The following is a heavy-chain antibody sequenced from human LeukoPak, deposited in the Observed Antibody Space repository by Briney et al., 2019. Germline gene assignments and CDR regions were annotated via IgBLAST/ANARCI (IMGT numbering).Heavy chain of an antibody. CDR1: GFTFDDYG. CDR2: VASGGET. V-gene: IGHV3-53*01. J-gene: IGHJ4*02. Sequence: PGGSLRLSCAASGFTFDDYGMSWVRQAPGKGLEWVPVVASGGETYYADSVKGRFTISRDNSKNTLYLQMNSVRAQDTAVYYCAREVGGYALGYWGQGTLVSVSS. D-gene: IGHD1-26*01. CDR3: AREVGGYALGY.